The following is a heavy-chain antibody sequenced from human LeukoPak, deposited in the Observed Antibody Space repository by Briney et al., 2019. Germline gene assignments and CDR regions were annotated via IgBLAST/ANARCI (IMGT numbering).Heavy chain of an antibody. CDR3: ARTARGPPINY. J-gene: IGHJ4*02. CDR2: IYTSGST. D-gene: IGHD5-12*01. V-gene: IGHV4-4*07. CDR1: GGSISSYY. Sequence: SSETLSLTCTVSGGSISSYYWSWIRQPAGKGLEWIGRIYTSGSTYYNPSLKSRVTISVDTSKNQFSLKLSSVTAADTAVYYCARTARGPPINYWGQGTLVTVSS.